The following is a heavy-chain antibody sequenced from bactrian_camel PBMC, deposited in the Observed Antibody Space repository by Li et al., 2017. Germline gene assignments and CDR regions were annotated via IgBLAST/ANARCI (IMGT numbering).Heavy chain of an antibody. J-gene: IGHJ4*01. CDR2: IYSDGTDT. D-gene: IGHD1*01. Sequence: HVQLVESGGGLVQPGGSLRLSCAASGFIFSSYYIAWVHQAPGKGLEWVCSIYSDGTDTYYADSVKGRFTISRDNAENTVYLQMNALKSEDTAVYYCARGDWNVGFDYWGQGTQVTVS. V-gene: IGHV3-2*01. CDR1: GFIFSSYY. CDR3: ARGDWNVGFDY.